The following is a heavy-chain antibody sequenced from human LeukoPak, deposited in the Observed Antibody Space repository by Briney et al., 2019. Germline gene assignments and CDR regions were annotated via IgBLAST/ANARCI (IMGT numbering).Heavy chain of an antibody. CDR2: ISYDGSNK. CDR1: GFTFSSYG. D-gene: IGHD5-12*01. CDR3: AKDVHSGYDFDYYYGIDV. V-gene: IGHV3-30*18. J-gene: IGHJ6*04. Sequence: QPGRSLRLSCAASGFTFSSYGMHWVRQAPGKGLEWVAVISYDGSNKYYADSVKGRFTISRDNSKNTLYLQMNSLRAEDTAVYYCAKDVHSGYDFDYYYGIDVWGKGTTVTVSS.